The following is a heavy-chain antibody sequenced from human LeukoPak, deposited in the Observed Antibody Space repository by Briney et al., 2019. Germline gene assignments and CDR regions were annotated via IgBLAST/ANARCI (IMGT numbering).Heavy chain of an antibody. CDR2: INPNSGGT. V-gene: IGHV1-2*06. CDR1: GSTFTGYY. J-gene: IGHJ4*02. CDR3: ARVEVGATTRDY. D-gene: IGHD1-26*01. Sequence: GSSVKVSCKASGSTFTGYYMHWVRQAPGQGLEWMGRINPNSGGTNYAQKFQGRVTMTRDTSISTAYMELSRLRSDDTAVYYCARVEVGATTRDYWGQGTLVTVSS.